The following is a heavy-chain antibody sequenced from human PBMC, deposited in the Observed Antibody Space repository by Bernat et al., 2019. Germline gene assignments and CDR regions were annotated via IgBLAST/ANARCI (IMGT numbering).Heavy chain of an antibody. V-gene: IGHV6-1*01. Sequence: QVQLQQSGPGLVKPSQTLSLTCAISGDSVSSNSAAWNWIRQSPSRDLEWLGRTYYRSKWYNDYAVSVKSRITINPDTSKNQFSLQLNSVTPEDTAVYYCARTPSGSGSYYGLRINWFDPWGQGTLVTVSS. CDR2: TYYRSKWYN. D-gene: IGHD3-10*01. CDR1: GDSVSSNSAA. J-gene: IGHJ5*02. CDR3: ARTPSGSGSYYGLRINWFDP.